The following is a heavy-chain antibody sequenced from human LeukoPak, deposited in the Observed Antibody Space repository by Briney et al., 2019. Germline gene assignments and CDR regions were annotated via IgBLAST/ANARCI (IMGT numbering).Heavy chain of an antibody. Sequence: SQTLSLTCDISGDSVSSNSAAWNWLRQSPLRGLEWLGRKYYRSKWYNDYAVSVKSRITINLDTSKNQFSLQLNSVTPEDTAVYFCTRGAPVGSSREFDYWGQGTLVTVSS. CDR2: KYYRSKWYN. J-gene: IGHJ4*02. CDR3: TRGAPVGSSREFDY. D-gene: IGHD5-24*01. V-gene: IGHV6-1*01. CDR1: GDSVSSNSAA.